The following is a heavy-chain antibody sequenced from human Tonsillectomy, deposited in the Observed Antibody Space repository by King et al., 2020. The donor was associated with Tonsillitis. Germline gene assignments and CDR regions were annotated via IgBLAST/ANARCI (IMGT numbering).Heavy chain of an antibody. CDR3: AKVEYHYDSSGYPDY. CDR2: ISYDGSNK. CDR1: GFTFSSYG. D-gene: IGHD3-22*01. J-gene: IGHJ4*02. Sequence: VQLVESGGGVVQPGRSLRLSCPASGFTFSSYGMYWVRQAPGKGLEWVAVISYDGSNKYYADSVKGRFTISRDNSKSTLYLQMNSLRAEDTAVYYCAKVEYHYDSSGYPDYWGQGTLVTVSS. V-gene: IGHV3-30*18.